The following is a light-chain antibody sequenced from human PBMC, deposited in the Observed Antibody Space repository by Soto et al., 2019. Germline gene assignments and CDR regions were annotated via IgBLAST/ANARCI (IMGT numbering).Light chain of an antibody. V-gene: IGLV2-14*01. CDR2: GVS. Sequence: QSVLTQPASVSGSPGQSITISCTGISSDVGGYNYVSWYQQHPGKAPKLMISGVSNRPSGVSNRFSGSKSGNTASLTISGLQAEDEADYYCSSYTSSSTLRVFGGGTKLTVL. J-gene: IGLJ3*02. CDR3: SSYTSSSTLRV. CDR1: SSDVGGYNY.